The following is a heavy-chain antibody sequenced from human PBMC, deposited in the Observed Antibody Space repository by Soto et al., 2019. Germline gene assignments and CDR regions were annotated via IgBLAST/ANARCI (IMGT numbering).Heavy chain of an antibody. CDR2: ISGSGGST. D-gene: IGHD3-22*01. CDR3: AKESPGLAYYYDSSGYYYDY. V-gene: IGHV3-23*01. J-gene: IGHJ4*02. Sequence: EVQLLESGGGLVQPGGYLRLSCAASGFTFSSYAMSWVRQAPGKGLEWVSAISGSGGSTYYADSVKGRFTISRDNSKTPLYLQMNRRRGEETAVYYCAKESPGLAYYYDSSGYYYDYWGQGTLVTVSS. CDR1: GFTFSSYA.